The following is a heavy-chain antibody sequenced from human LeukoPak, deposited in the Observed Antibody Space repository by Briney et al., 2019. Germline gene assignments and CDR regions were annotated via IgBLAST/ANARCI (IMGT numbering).Heavy chain of an antibody. V-gene: IGHV4-4*07. CDR2: IYTSGST. CDR3: ARDGGGYDSNWFDP. D-gene: IGHD5-12*01. J-gene: IGHJ5*02. Sequence: PSETLSLTCTVSGGSISSYYWSWIRQPAGKGLEWIGRIYTSGSTNYNPSLKSRVNMSVDTTKNQFSLKLSSVTAADTAVYYCARDGGGYDSNWFDPWGQGTLVTVSS. CDR1: GGSISSYY.